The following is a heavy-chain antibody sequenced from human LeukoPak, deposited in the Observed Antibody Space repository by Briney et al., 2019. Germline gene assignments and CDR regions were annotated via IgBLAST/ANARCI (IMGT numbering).Heavy chain of an antibody. D-gene: IGHD3-10*01. V-gene: IGHV1-46*01. CDR3: ARATSMVRSFDY. Sequence: GASVKVSCKASGGTFSSYAISWVRQAPGQGLEWMGIINPSGGSTSYAQKFQGRVTMTRDTSTSTVYMELSSLRSEDTAVYYCARATSMVRSFDYWGQGTLVTVSS. CDR1: GGTFSSYA. CDR2: INPSGGST. J-gene: IGHJ4*02.